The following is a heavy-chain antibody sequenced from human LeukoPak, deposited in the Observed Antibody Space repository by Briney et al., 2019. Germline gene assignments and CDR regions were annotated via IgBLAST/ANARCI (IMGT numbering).Heavy chain of an antibody. V-gene: IGHV4-59*01. J-gene: IGHJ4*02. D-gene: IGHD3-22*01. CDR3: ASGYYDSSGYHFDY. CDR2: IYYSGNT. Sequence: KPSETLSLTCTVSGASISSYYWNWIRQPPGKGLEWIGYIYYSGNTNYNPSLKSRVTISVDTSKNQFSLKLSSVTAADTAVYYCASGYYDSSGYHFDYWGQGTLVTVSS. CDR1: GASISSYY.